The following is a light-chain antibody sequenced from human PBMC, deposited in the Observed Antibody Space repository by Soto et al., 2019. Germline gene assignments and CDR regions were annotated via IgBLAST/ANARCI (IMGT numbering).Light chain of an antibody. Sequence: QSALTQPASVSGSPGQSITISCTGITSDVGGYNYVSWYQQHPGKAPKLMIYGVSNRPSGVSNRFSGSKSGNTASLTISGLQAEDEADYYCSSYTSTTTLVVFGGGTQLTVL. CDR2: GVS. CDR3: SSYTSTTTLVV. CDR1: TSDVGGYNY. V-gene: IGLV2-14*01. J-gene: IGLJ3*02.